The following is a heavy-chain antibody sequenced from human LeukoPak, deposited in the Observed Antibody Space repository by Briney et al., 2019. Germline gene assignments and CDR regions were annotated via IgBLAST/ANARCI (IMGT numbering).Heavy chain of an antibody. V-gene: IGHV3-33*01. D-gene: IGHD3-16*01. CDR1: GFTFSSYV. CDR3: ARDGGIWYFDY. J-gene: IGHJ4*02. Sequence: GRSLRLSCAASGFTFSSYVMHWVRQAPGKGLEWVAVIWYDGSNKYYADSVKGRFTISRDNSKKTLYLQMNSLRAEDTAVYCCARDGGIWYFDYWGQGTLVTVSS. CDR2: IWYDGSNK.